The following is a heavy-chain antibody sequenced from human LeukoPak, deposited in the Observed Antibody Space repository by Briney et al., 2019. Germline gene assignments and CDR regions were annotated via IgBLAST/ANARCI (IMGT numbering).Heavy chain of an antibody. Sequence: PGGSLRLSCAASGFTFSSYWMHWVRQAPGKGLVWVSRIRSDGSTTYADSVKGRFTVSRDNSKNTLYLQMNSLRAEDTAVYYCAKTSVGEGRIIGSGYFDNWGQGTLVTVSS. CDR3: AKTSVGEGRIIGSGYFDN. CDR2: IRSDGST. CDR1: GFTFSSYW. V-gene: IGHV3-74*01. D-gene: IGHD2-15*01. J-gene: IGHJ4*02.